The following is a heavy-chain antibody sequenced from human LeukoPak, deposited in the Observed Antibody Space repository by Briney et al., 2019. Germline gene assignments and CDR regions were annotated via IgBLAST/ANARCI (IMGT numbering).Heavy chain of an antibody. CDR3: GRAGGRSKAAKGDAFDT. V-gene: IGHV3-21*01. CDR1: GFTFSSYS. D-gene: IGHD6-6*01. Sequence: GGSLRLSCAASGFTFSSYSMNWVRQAPGKGLEWVSSISSGSTYMYYADSVKGRFTISRDNAQNSMYLQMNSLRAEDTAVYYCGRAGGRSKAAKGDAFDTWGQGTMVVVSS. CDR2: ISSGSTYM. J-gene: IGHJ3*02.